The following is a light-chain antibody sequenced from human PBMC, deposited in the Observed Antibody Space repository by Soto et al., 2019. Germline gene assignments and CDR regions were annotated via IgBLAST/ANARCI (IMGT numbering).Light chain of an antibody. CDR2: YVS. V-gene: IGKV1-39*01. CDR1: QSVSKY. J-gene: IGKJ2*01. CDR3: QQSYDLPRT. Sequence: DIQLTQSPSSLSASVGDTVTISCRTNQSVSKYMNRYQRKPGTDPKHLIYYVSSLQSGVPSRFSGSDSATDFTLTISSLQTEDFATYYCQQSYDLPRTFGQGTRLDIK.